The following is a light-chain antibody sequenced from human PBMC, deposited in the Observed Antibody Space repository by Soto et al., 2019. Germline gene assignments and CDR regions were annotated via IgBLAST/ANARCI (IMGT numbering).Light chain of an antibody. CDR2: GAS. V-gene: IGKV3-15*01. CDR3: QQYNNWPPIT. J-gene: IGKJ5*01. CDR1: QSVGSN. Sequence: EIVMTKSQATLSVSPGERATLSCRASQSVGSNLAWYQQKPGQAPRLLINGASSRATGIPARFSGSGSGTDFTLTISSLQSEDFAVYYCQQYNNWPPITFGQGTRLEI.